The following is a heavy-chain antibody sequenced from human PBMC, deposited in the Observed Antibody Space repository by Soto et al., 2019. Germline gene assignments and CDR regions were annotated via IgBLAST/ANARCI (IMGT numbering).Heavy chain of an antibody. CDR3: VREKRGYTGYHSYWFFDL. CDR2: ISGYNGHT. Sequence: QVQLVQSGAEVKKPGASVKVSCKAAGYTFSSHGISWVRQAPGQGLEWMAWISGYNGHTNYAQKFQGRVTTTTDTSTTTAYMELRGLRSDDTAMYYCVREKRGYTGYHSYWFFDLWGRGTLVIVSS. J-gene: IGHJ2*01. CDR1: GYTFSSHG. D-gene: IGHD5-12*01. V-gene: IGHV1-18*01.